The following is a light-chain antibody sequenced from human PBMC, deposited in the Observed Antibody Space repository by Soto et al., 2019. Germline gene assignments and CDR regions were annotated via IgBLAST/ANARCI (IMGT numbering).Light chain of an antibody. CDR2: KAS. Sequence: IQMTQSPSTLSASVGDRVTITCRASQSISSWLAWYQQKPGKAPKLLIYKASNLETGVPSRFSGSGSGTEFTLTINSLQPDDFATYFCQQYKSYSWTFGQGTKVEF. J-gene: IGKJ1*01. CDR1: QSISSW. CDR3: QQYKSYSWT. V-gene: IGKV1-5*03.